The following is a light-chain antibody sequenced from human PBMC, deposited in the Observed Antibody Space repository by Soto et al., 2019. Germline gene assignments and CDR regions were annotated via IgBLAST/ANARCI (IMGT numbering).Light chain of an antibody. Sequence: EIVLTQSPGTLSLSPGEGATLSCRASQSVSTNFFAWYQQKPGQAPRLLIYGASTRATGIPDRFSGSGSGTDFTLTTSRLEPEDFAVYYCQQYGRTSWTFGQGTKVE. CDR3: QQYGRTSWT. V-gene: IGKV3-20*01. CDR1: QSVSTNF. J-gene: IGKJ1*01. CDR2: GAS.